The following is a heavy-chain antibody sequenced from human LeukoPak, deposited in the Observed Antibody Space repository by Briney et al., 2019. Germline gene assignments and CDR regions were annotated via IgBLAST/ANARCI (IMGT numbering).Heavy chain of an antibody. CDR1: GVTFSSDA. V-gene: IGHV3-23*01. CDR3: AKGLSYASWTAFDI. Sequence: GGSLRLSCAASGVTFSSDAMSWVRQAPGKGLEWVSAISGSGGSTYYADSVTGRFTISRDNSQSTLYLQMNSLRAEDTAVYYCAKGLSYASWTAFDIWGQGTMVTVSS. CDR2: ISGSGGST. D-gene: IGHD2-2*01. J-gene: IGHJ3*02.